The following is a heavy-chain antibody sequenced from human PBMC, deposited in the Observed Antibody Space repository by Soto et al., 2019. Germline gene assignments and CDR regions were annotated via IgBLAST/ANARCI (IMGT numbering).Heavy chain of an antibody. D-gene: IGHD2-15*01. CDR2: INPNSGGT. Sequence: QVQLVQSGAEVKKPGASVKVSCKASGYTFTGYYMHWVRQAPGQGLEWMGWINPNSGGTNYAQKFQGWFTMTRDTSISTAYMELSRLRSDDTAVYYCARGCSGGSCYYYGMDVWGQGTTVTVSS. J-gene: IGHJ6*02. CDR1: GYTFTGYY. V-gene: IGHV1-2*04. CDR3: ARGCSGGSCYYYGMDV.